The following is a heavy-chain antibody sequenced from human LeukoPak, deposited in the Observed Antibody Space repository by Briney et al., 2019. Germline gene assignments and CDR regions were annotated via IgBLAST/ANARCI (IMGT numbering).Heavy chain of an antibody. CDR1: GGSFSGYY. Sequence: SETLSLTCAVSGGSFSGYYWSWIRQPPGKGREWIGEINNSGSTNYNPSLKSRVTISVDTSKNQFSMKLSSVTAADTAVYYCARGWIQLWLRGDYFDYWGQGTLVTVSS. V-gene: IGHV4-34*01. CDR3: ARGWIQLWLRGDYFDY. CDR2: INNSGST. J-gene: IGHJ4*02. D-gene: IGHD5-18*01.